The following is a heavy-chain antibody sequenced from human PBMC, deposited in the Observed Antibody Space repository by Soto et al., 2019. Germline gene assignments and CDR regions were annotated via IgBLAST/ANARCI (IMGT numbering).Heavy chain of an antibody. V-gene: IGHV1-2*02. Sequence: AAVKVSCKASGGTFTANYIHWVRQSPGQGFEWMGWINPKSGGTNYPQKFQGRVTMTRDTSLSTVYMTLNSLRAEDTAVYYCARVEHGYYYGMDVWGQGTTVTVSS. J-gene: IGHJ6*02. CDR1: GGTFTANY. CDR2: INPKSGGT. CDR3: ARVEHGYYYGMDV.